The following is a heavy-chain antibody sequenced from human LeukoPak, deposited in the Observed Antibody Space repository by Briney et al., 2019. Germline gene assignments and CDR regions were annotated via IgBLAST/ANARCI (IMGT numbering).Heavy chain of an antibody. CDR3: ARDLNRIVVPEGYFDY. CDR2: ISYDGTDK. Sequence: GGSLRLSCAASGFTFSSYAMSWVRQAPGKGLEWVAIISYDGTDKYYADSVKGRFTISRDNSKNTLYLQMNSLRAEDTAVYYCARDLNRIVVPEGYFDYWGQGILVTVSS. J-gene: IGHJ4*02. CDR1: GFTFSSYA. V-gene: IGHV3-30-3*01. D-gene: IGHD3-22*01.